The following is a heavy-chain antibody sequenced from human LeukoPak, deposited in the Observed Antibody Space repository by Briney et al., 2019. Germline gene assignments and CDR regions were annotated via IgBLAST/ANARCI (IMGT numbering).Heavy chain of an antibody. J-gene: IGHJ5*02. V-gene: IGHV3-64*04. CDR2: ISDNGGMT. CDR1: GVIFSRHA. Sequence: GGSLRLSCSASGVIFSRHAMHWVRQAPGKGLEYLSGISDNGGMTFYADSVKGRFTISRDNSKNTLYLQMNSLRGEDTAVYYCAKDRPTHYYDTSGSSPGNWFDPWGQGTLVTVSS. CDR3: AKDRPTHYYDTSGSSPGNWFDP. D-gene: IGHD3-22*01.